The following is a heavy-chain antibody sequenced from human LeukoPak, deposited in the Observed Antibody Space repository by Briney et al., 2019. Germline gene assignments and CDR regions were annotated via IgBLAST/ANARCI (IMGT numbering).Heavy chain of an antibody. V-gene: IGHV4-38-2*01. J-gene: IGHJ6*03. CDR3: AKVVRGVIYYYYYMDV. CDR1: GYSISSGYY. D-gene: IGHD3-10*01. CDR2: IYHSGST. Sequence: SETLSLTCAVSGYSISSGYYWGWIRQPPGKGLEWIGCIYHSGSTYYNPSLKSRVTISVDTSKNQFSLNLSSVTAAGTAVYYCAKVVRGVIYYYYYMDVWGKGTTVTVSS.